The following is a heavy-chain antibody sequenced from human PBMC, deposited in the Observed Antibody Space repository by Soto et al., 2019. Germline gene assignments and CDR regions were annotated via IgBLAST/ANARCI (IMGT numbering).Heavy chain of an antibody. V-gene: IGHV3-64*01. Sequence: EVQLAESGGGMVQPGGSLRLSCVASGFTFSSYDMHWVRQAPGKGLEYVSSISSNGGTTYYGNSVKGRFTISRDNSKNTLYLQMGILRAEDMAVYYCVRRVSGNYDYWCQGTLVTVSS. CDR3: VRRVSGNYDY. CDR1: GFTFSSYD. D-gene: IGHD1-7*01. CDR2: ISSNGGTT. J-gene: IGHJ4*02.